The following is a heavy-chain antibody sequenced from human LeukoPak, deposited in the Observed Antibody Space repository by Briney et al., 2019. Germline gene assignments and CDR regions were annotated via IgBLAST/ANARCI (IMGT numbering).Heavy chain of an antibody. CDR2: IWYDGSNK. D-gene: IGHD3-10*01. CDR3: ARDRGFDY. Sequence: GGSLRLTCAASGYTFSSYGVHWVRQAPGRGLEWVAVIWYDGSNKYYADSVKGRFTISRDNSKNTLYLQMNSLRAEDTAVYYCARDRGFDYWGQGTLVTVSS. CDR1: GYTFSSYG. V-gene: IGHV3-33*01. J-gene: IGHJ4*02.